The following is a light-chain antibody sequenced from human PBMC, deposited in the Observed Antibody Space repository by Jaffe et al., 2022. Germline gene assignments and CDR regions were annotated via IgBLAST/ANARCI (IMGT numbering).Light chain of an antibody. CDR3: QTWGTGIPHWV. CDR1: SGHSSYA. J-gene: IGLJ3*02. Sequence: QLVLTQSPSASASLGASVKLTCTLSSGHSSYAIAWHQQQPEKGPRYLMKLNSDGSHSKGDGIPDRFSGSSSGAERYLTISSLQSEDEADYYCQTWGTGIPHWVFGGGTKLTVL. V-gene: IGLV4-69*01. CDR2: LNSDGSH.